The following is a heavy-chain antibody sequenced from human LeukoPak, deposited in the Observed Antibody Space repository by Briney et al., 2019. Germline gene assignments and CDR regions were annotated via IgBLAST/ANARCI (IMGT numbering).Heavy chain of an antibody. J-gene: IGHJ4*02. CDR1: GLTVSSNY. V-gene: IGHV3-66*01. Sequence: GGSLRLSCAASGLTVSSNYMSWVRQVPGKGLEWVSVIYSDGRTYYADSVKGRFTLSRDTSQNMLYLQMNSLRAEDTAVYYCVRDKGNDVGHSWGQGTLVTVSS. CDR2: IYSDGRT. D-gene: IGHD1-1*01. CDR3: VRDKGNDVGHS.